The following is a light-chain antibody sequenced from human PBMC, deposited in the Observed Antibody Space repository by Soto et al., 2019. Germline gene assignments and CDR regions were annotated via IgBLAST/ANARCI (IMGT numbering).Light chain of an antibody. V-gene: IGKV1-5*01. CDR2: DAS. CDR1: QSISSW. J-gene: IGKJ2*01. CDR3: QQYNSYSGLYT. Sequence: DIQMTQSPSTLSASVGDRVTITCRASQSISSWLAWYQQKPGKAPKLLIYDASSLESGVPSRFSGSGSGTEFTLTISSLQPDDFATYYCQQYNSYSGLYTFGQGTK.